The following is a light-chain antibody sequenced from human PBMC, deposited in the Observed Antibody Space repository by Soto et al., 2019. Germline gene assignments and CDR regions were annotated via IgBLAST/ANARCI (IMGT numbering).Light chain of an antibody. V-gene: IGKV1-5*03. J-gene: IGKJ1*01. CDR1: QTVSTW. CDR2: KVS. Sequence: DIQMTQSPSTLSASMGDRVVITCRASQTVSTWLAWYQQKPGKAPKLLISKVSTLESGVPPRFSGSGSGTEFTLSISSLQPEDFSTYYCQQYDGNWWTFGQGTKVAIK. CDR3: QQYDGNWWT.